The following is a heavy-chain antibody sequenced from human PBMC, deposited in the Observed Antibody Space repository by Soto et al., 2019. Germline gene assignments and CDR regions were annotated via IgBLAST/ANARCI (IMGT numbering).Heavy chain of an antibody. J-gene: IGHJ4*02. V-gene: IGHV3-33*01. D-gene: IGHD3-3*01. Sequence: GALRTSWAAAGFTLSSYGMHWGRQAPRKGLGWVAVIWYDGSNKYYADSVKGRFTISRDNSKNTLYLQMNSLRAEDTAVYYCARVATYYDFWSGSYYYFDYWGQGTLVTVSS. CDR1: GFTLSSYG. CDR2: IWYDGSNK. CDR3: ARVATYYDFWSGSYYYFDY.